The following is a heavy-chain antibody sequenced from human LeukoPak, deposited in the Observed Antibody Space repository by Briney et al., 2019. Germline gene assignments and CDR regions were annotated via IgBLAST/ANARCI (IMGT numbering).Heavy chain of an antibody. CDR1: GFTFSAYW. CDR2: IRNDANEK. CDR3: TRDFPTSMGY. D-gene: IGHD2/OR15-2a*01. Sequence: GGSLRVSCAASGFTFSAYWMSWVRQAPGKGLEWVANIRNDANEKNYMDSVTGRFTISRDNAKNTLYLHMNSLRVDDTAVYYCTRDFPTSMGYWGRGTLVTV. V-gene: IGHV3-7*01. J-gene: IGHJ4*02.